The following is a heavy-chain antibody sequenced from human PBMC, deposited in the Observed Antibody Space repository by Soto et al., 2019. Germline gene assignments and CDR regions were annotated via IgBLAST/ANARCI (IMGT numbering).Heavy chain of an antibody. CDR1: GGSISSSNYY. V-gene: IGHV4-61*02. D-gene: IGHD5-18*01. Sequence: PSETLSLTCTVSGGSISSSNYYWSWIRQPAGKGLEWIGCIYTSGSTNYNPSLKSRVTMSVDTSKNQFSLKLSSVTAADTAVYYCASTTAMARGYFDYWGQGTLVTVSS. CDR3: ASTTAMARGYFDY. CDR2: IYTSGST. J-gene: IGHJ4*02.